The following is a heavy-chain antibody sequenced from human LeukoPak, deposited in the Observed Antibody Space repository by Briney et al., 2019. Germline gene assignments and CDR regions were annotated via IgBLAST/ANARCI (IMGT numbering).Heavy chain of an antibody. V-gene: IGHV4-39*07. CDR3: ARGRYYFDY. J-gene: IGHJ4*02. CDR1: GGSISSSSYY. Sequence: PSETLSLTCTVSGGSISSSSYYWGWIRQPPGKGLEWIGSIYYSGSTYYNPSLKSPFNISVDTSKNQFSLKLGSVTAADTAVYYCARGRYYFDYWGQGTLVTVSS. CDR2: IYYSGST.